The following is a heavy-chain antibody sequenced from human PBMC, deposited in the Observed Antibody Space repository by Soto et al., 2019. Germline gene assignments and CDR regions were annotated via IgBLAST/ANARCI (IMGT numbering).Heavy chain of an antibody. CDR3: ARGWELPTFYYYYGMDV. Sequence: QVQLVQSGAEVKKPGASVKVSCKASGYTFTSYYMHWVRQAPGQGLEWMGIINPSGRSTSYAQKFQGRVTMTRDTSTSTVYMELSSLRSEDTAVYYCARGWELPTFYYYYGMDVWGQGTTVTVSS. CDR1: GYTFTSYY. V-gene: IGHV1-46*01. CDR2: INPSGRST. D-gene: IGHD1-26*01. J-gene: IGHJ6*02.